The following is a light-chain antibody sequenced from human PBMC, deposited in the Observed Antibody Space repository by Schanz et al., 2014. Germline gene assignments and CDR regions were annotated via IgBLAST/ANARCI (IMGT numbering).Light chain of an antibody. Sequence: QSALTQPPSASGSPGQSVTISCTGSSSDVGGYNYVSWFQQHAGKAPKVMIFEVSKRPSGVPDRFSGSKSGNTASLTISGLQAEDEADYYCSAYTSSSTLVFGGGTKLTVL. CDR2: EVS. CDR3: SAYTSSSTLV. CDR1: SSDVGGYNY. V-gene: IGLV2-8*01. J-gene: IGLJ2*01.